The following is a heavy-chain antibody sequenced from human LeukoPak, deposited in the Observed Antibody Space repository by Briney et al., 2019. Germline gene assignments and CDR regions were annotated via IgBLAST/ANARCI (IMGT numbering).Heavy chain of an antibody. D-gene: IGHD2-2*02. V-gene: IGHV1-2*02. CDR2: INPNRGGT. CDR1: GYTFTGYY. J-gene: IGHJ5*02. CDR3: ARARDRTCSSTSCYTGHPWFDP. Sequence: ASVKVSCTASGYTFTGYYMHWLRQAPGQPLEWRGGINPNRGGTKCAQKFEGRVTMTSDTSISTAYIELSKLKSDDTAVYDCARARDRTCSSTSCYTGHPWFDPWGQGTLVTVSS.